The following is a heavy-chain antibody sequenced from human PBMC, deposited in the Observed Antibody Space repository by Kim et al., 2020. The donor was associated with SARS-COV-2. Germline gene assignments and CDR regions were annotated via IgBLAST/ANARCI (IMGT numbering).Heavy chain of an antibody. CDR3: ARRRGWNTGSSFDY. Sequence: GESLKISCRSSGYSFSSYWIGWVRQMPGKGLERMGIIYHGDSDTRYSPSFQGQVTISADKSISTAYLQWSSLKASDTAMYYCARRRGWNTGSSFDYWGQGTLVTVSS. CDR2: IYHGDSDT. CDR1: GYSFSSYW. V-gene: IGHV5-51*01. D-gene: IGHD1-1*01. J-gene: IGHJ4*02.